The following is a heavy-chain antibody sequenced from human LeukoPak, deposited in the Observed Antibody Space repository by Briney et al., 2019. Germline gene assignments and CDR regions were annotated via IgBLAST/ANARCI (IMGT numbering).Heavy chain of an antibody. D-gene: IGHD3-3*01. CDR3: ARWGIGGTYYDFWSGYYNGYYYYYMDV. CDR1: GFTFSSYG. J-gene: IGHJ6*03. Sequence: GGSLRLSCAASGFTFSSYGMTWVRQAPGKGLEWVSYISSSSSTIYYADSVEGRFTISRDNAKNSLYLQLNSLRAEDTAVYYCARWGIGGTYYDFWSGYYNGYYYYYMDVWGKGTTVTVSS. CDR2: ISSSSSTI. V-gene: IGHV3-48*01.